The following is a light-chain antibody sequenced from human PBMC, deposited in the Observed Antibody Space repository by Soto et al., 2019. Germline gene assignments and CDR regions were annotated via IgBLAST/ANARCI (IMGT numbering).Light chain of an antibody. CDR2: AAS. J-gene: IGKJ5*01. CDR3: QQLFDSPIT. CDR1: QVILTS. Sequence: DIQMTQSPSSLSASVGDRVTITCRASQVILTSLAWYHVKQGKAPKIXIYAASPLESGVPSMFSATVAGTECSLTITSLQPEDFATDYCQQLFDSPITFGQGTRLEIK. V-gene: IGKV1-9*01.